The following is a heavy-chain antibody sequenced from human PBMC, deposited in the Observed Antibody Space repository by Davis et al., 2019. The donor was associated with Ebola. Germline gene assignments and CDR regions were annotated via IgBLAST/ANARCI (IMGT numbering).Heavy chain of an antibody. Sequence: ASVKVSYKASGYTFTSYAMHWVRQAPGQRLEWMGWINAGNGNTKYSQELQGRVTMTTDTSTSTAYMELRSLRSDDTAVYYCARDGQQLTRGYFDYWGQGTLVTVSS. D-gene: IGHD6-13*01. CDR3: ARDGQQLTRGYFDY. J-gene: IGHJ4*02. CDR2: INAGNGNT. V-gene: IGHV1-3*01. CDR1: GYTFTSYA.